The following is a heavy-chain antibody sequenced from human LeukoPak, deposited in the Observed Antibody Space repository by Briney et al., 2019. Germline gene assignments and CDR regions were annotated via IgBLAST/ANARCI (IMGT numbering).Heavy chain of an antibody. Sequence: SQTLSLTCTVTGGSISSRSYYWSWVRQPAGKGLDWIGRVFASGSAKYNPSLKSRVTISLDTSKNQFSLKLSSVTAADMAVYYCARGAGYCSGDICYSGQIPFDYWGQGTLVTVSS. CDR2: VFASGSA. CDR3: ARGAGYCSGDICYSGQIPFDY. D-gene: IGHD2-15*01. V-gene: IGHV4-61*02. J-gene: IGHJ4*02. CDR1: GGSISSRSYY.